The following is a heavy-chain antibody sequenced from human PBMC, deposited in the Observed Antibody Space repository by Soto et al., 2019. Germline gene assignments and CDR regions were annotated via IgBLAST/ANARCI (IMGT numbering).Heavy chain of an antibody. J-gene: IGHJ6*02. CDR2: IDSSDSYN. Sequence: GESLKLSCKGSGYSFTSYWNRWVRQMPGKGLEWMGRIDSSDSYNNYSPSFQGHVTISANKSLSTTYLQWSRLKASDTAMFYCARHPIEATYNYYGIDVGGQGGPGTVAS. V-gene: IGHV5-10-1*01. CDR1: GYSFTSYW. D-gene: IGHD3-22*01. CDR3: ARHPIEATYNYYGIDV.